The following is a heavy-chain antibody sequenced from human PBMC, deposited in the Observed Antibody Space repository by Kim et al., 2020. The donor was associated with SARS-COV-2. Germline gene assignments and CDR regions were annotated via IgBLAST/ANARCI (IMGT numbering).Heavy chain of an antibody. Sequence: SETLSLTCAVYGGSFSGYYWSWIRQPPGKGLEWIGEINHSGSTNYNPSLKSRVTISVDTSKNQFSLKLSSVTAADTAVYYCARRGRYCSSTSCNTCRAVATSSWFDPWGQETLVTVSS. CDR2: INHSGST. D-gene: IGHD2-2*02. CDR1: GGSFSGYY. V-gene: IGHV4-34*01. CDR3: ARRGRYCSSTSCNTCRAVATSSWFDP. J-gene: IGHJ5*02.